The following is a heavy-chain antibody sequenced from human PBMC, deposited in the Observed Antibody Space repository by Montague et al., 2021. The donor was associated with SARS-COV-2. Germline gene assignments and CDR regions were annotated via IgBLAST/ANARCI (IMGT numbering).Heavy chain of an antibody. CDR3: ARQLRYYDWRADY. D-gene: IGHD3-9*01. V-gene: IGHV4-34*01. CDR1: GGPLRNYY. Sequence: SETLSLTCAVYGGPLRNYYWSWIRQSPGKGLEWIGEIPQGGRAIYKASLRRRVTISFDTSKNQLSLSLTSVTAADTAVYYCARQLRYYDWRADYWGQGTLVSVSS. CDR2: IPQGGRA. J-gene: IGHJ4*02.